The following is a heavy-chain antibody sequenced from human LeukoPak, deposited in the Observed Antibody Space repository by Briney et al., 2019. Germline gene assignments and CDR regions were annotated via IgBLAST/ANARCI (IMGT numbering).Heavy chain of an antibody. Sequence: GGSLRLSCAASGFTFSTYAMHWVRQAPGKGLEWVSAISGNAGGTYYVDSVKGRFTISRDNSGNTVYLQMNGLRAEDTAVYYCARQFNSGSNAGPNWFGPWGQGTLVTVSS. D-gene: IGHD1-26*01. CDR3: ARQFNSGSNAGPNWFGP. CDR1: GFTFSTYA. CDR2: ISGNAGGT. V-gene: IGHV3-23*01. J-gene: IGHJ5*02.